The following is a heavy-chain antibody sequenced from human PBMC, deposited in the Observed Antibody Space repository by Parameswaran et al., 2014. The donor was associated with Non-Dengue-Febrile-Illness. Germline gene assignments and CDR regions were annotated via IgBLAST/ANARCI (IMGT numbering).Heavy chain of an antibody. Sequence: PGKGLEWIGYIYHSGSTDYNPSLKSRVIISVDTSKNEFSLRLSSLTAADTAVYYCARLSHIYAGDYWGQGTLVTVSS. V-gene: IGHV4-31*02. J-gene: IGHJ4*02. D-gene: IGHD5/OR15-5a*01. CDR2: IYHSGST. CDR3: ARLSHIYAGDY.